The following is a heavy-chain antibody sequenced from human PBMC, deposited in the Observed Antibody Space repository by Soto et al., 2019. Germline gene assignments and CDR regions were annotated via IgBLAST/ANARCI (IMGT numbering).Heavy chain of an antibody. CDR3: AGERGIWFGDLLPHGWSDP. CDR1: GGSVSSGSYY. J-gene: IGHJ5*02. CDR2: IFYTGTT. V-gene: IGHV4-61*01. Sequence: QVQLQELGPGLVKPSETLSLTCTVSGGSVSSGSYYWSWIRQPPGKGLELFGHIFYTGTTRYSPPPKSRVTIPVDTARNRFSRRLGSVTAADTGVYYCAGERGIWFGDLLPHGWSDPWGQGTLVTVSS. D-gene: IGHD3-10*01.